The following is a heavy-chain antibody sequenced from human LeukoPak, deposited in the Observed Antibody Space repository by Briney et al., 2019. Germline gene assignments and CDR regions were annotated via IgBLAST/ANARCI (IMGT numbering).Heavy chain of an antibody. V-gene: IGHV1-69*05. CDR1: GGTFSSYA. D-gene: IGHD2-21*01. CDR2: IIPIFGTA. CDR3: AFVVCYYYYMDV. Sequence: GASVKVSCKASGGTFSSYAISWVRQAPGQGLEWMGGIIPIFGTANYAQKFQGRVTITTDESTSTAYMELSSLRSEDTAVYYCAFVVCYYYYMDVWGKGTTVTVSS. J-gene: IGHJ6*03.